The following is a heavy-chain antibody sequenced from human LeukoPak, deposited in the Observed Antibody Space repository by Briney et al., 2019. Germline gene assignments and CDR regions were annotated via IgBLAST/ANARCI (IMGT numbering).Heavy chain of an antibody. CDR3: ARDTDFWSGYYLFGY. CDR1: GGTFTSYA. D-gene: IGHD3-3*01. Sequence: SVKVSCKASGGTFTSYAISWVRQAPGQGLEWMGGIIPIFGTANYAQKFQGRVTITADESTSTAYMELSSLRSEDTAVYYCARDTDFWSGYYLFGYWGQGTLVTVSS. V-gene: IGHV1-69*13. J-gene: IGHJ4*02. CDR2: IIPIFGTA.